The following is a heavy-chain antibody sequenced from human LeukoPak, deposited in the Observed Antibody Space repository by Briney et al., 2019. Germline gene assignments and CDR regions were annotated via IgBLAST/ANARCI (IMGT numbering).Heavy chain of an antibody. D-gene: IGHD4-4*01. J-gene: IGHJ5*02. CDR2: INPSGGST. V-gene: IGHV1-46*01. CDR3: ARAKWDYSNRYNWFDP. CDR1: GYTFTSYY. Sequence: ASVKVSCKASGYTFTSYYMHWVRQAPGQGLEWMGIINPSGGSTSYAQKFQGRVTMTRDTSTSTVYMELSSLRSEDTAVYYCARAKWDYSNRYNWFDPWGQGTLVTVSS.